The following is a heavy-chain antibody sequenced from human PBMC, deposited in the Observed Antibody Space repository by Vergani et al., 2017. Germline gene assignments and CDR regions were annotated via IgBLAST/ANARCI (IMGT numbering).Heavy chain of an antibody. CDR3: AKDNSPGIAAFHYIDV. CDR1: GFTFDDYA. D-gene: IGHD6-13*01. Sequence: EVQLVESGGGLVQPGRSLRLSCAASGFTFDDYAMHWVRQAPGKGLEWVSGISWNSGSIGYADSVKGRFTIPRDNAKNSLNLQMNSLRAEDTALYYFAKDNSPGIAAFHYIDVWGKGTTVTVSS. CDR2: ISWNSGSI. J-gene: IGHJ6*03. V-gene: IGHV3-9*01.